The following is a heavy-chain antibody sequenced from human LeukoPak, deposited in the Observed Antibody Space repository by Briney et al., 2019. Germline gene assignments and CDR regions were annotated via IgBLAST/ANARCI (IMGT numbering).Heavy chain of an antibody. J-gene: IGHJ4*02. CDR1: GFTFTTYS. Sequence: GGSLRLSCAASGFTFTTYSMNWVRQSPGKGLEWVSYISSSSDTIYYADSVRGRFTISRNNAKNSLWLQMNSLRAEDTAVYYCAREFLGYWGQGTLVTVSS. CDR2: ISSSSDTI. CDR3: AREFLGY. V-gene: IGHV3-48*01.